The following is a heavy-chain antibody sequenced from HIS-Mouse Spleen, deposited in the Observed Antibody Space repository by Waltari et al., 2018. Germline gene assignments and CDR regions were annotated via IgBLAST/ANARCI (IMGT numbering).Heavy chain of an antibody. Sequence: QVQLQQWGAGLLKPSETLSLTCAVDGGSFSGYYWSWIRKPQGKGLEWIGEINHTGRTNYNPSLKSRVTISVDTSKNQFSLKLSSVTAADTAVYYCARVNSSFDYWGQGTLVTVSS. V-gene: IGHV4-34*01. J-gene: IGHJ4*02. D-gene: IGHD6-13*01. CDR3: ARVNSSFDY. CDR2: INHTGRT. CDR1: GGSFSGYY.